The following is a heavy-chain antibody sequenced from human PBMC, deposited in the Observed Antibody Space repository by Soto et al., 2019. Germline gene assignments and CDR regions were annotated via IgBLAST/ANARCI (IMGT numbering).Heavy chain of an antibody. V-gene: IGHV1-46*03. D-gene: IGHD2-21*02. CDR3: ARGGGIVVVTAQSDH. J-gene: IGHJ4*02. Sequence: GASVKVSCKASGYTFSSYYMNWVRQAPGQGLEWLGIINPSGGYTTYAQRFLGRVTMTSDTSTSTVHMELGSLTSEDTAVYYCARGGGIVVVTAQSDHWGQGPLVTVSS. CDR2: INPSGGYT. CDR1: GYTFSSYY.